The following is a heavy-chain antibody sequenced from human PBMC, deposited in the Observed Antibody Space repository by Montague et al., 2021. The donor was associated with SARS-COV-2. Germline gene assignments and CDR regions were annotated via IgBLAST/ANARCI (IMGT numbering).Heavy chain of an antibody. J-gene: IGHJ4*02. CDR1: GFTFGDYA. CDR2: ISGDGAAA. D-gene: IGHD6-19*01. Sequence: SLRLSCAASGFTFGDYAINWVRQAPGKGLEWVASISGDGAAAYYSESVLGRFAISRDNSKNTVLLQMDSLRVKDAAVYYCAKALYSGGSFFESGSDFWGQGTLVTVSS. CDR3: AKALYSGGSFFESGSDF. V-gene: IGHV3-23*01.